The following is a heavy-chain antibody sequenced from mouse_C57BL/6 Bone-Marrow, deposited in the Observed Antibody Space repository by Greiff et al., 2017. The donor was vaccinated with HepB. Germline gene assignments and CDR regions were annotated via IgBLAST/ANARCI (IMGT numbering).Heavy chain of an antibody. Sequence: EVMLVESGTVLARPGASVKMSCKSSGYTFTSYWMHWVKQRPGQGLAWIGAIYPGNSDTSYNQKFKGKAKLTAVTSASTAYMELSSLTNEDSAVYYCTRGYYGKCCYFDGWGTGTTVTVSS. D-gene: IGHD2-1*01. J-gene: IGHJ1*03. CDR2: IYPGNSDT. CDR1: GYTFTSYW. V-gene: IGHV1-5*01. CDR3: TRGYYGKCCYFDG.